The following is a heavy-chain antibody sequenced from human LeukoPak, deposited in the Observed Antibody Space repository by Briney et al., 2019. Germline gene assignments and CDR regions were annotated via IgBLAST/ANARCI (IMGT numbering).Heavy chain of an antibody. CDR3: ARGGGDP. Sequence: PGGSLRLSCAASGVTVSRYWMSWVRQAPGKGLEWVDMMTQDGGGKYYVDSVKGRFSISGDNAKNSLYLQMNSLRAEDTAVYYCARGGGDPWGQGTLVTVSS. J-gene: IGHJ5*02. CDR2: MTQDGGGK. CDR1: GVTVSRYW. D-gene: IGHD3-10*01. V-gene: IGHV3-7*01.